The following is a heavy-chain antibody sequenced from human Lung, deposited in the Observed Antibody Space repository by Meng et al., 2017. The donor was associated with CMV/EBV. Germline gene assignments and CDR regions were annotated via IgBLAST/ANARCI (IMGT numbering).Heavy chain of an antibody. CDR2: ISGSSTVT. D-gene: IGHD4-23*01. Sequence: GAASGFTFSSYSMSWIRQAPGKGLQWVSSISGSSTVTYYADSVKGRFTISRDNSNNTLHLQMNSLRADDTAVYYCVKGWQQLGDSWGQGKLVTCAS. CDR1: GFTFSSYS. J-gene: IGHJ4*02. CDR3: VKGWQQLGDS. V-gene: IGHV3-23*01.